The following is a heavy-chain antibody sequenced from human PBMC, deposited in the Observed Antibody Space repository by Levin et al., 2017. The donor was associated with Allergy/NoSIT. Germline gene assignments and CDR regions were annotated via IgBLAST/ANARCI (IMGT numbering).Heavy chain of an antibody. V-gene: IGHV1-18*01. CDR2: ISTHNGNT. Sequence: GGSLRLSCKASGYTFKNYGISWVRQAPGHGLEWMGWISTHNGNTNYAQSFQGRVTMTTDTSTSTADMELRSLISDDTAVYYCARCVVKPVSYFYMDVWGKGTTVTVSS. CDR3: ARCVVKPVSYFYMDV. J-gene: IGHJ6*03. D-gene: IGHD2-2*01. CDR1: GYTFKNYG.